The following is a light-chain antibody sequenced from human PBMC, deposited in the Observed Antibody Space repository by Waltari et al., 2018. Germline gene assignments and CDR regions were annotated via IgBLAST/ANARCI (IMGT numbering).Light chain of an antibody. V-gene: IGLV6-57*03. J-gene: IGLJ2*01. CDR1: SGSIASNY. CDR2: EDD. Sequence: NFMLTQPHSVSESPGKTVTISCTRSSGSIASNYVPWYQQRPGSAPIIVIYEDDQRPSGVPDRFSGSIDSSSNSASLTISGLKTEDEADYCCQSYDSTNQVVFGGGTKLTVL. CDR3: QSYDSTNQVV.